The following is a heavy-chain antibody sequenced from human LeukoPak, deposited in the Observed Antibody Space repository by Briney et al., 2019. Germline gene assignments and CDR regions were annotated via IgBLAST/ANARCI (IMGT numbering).Heavy chain of an antibody. CDR3: ARYCSGGSCYTGAFDI. D-gene: IGHD2-15*01. CDR1: GFTFSSYV. CDR2: ISSNGGST. Sequence: GGSLRLSCAASGFTFSSYVMHWVRQAPGKGLEYVSPISSNGGSTYYANSVKGRFTISRDNSKNTLYLQMGSLRAEDMAVYYCARYCSGGSCYTGAFDIWGQGTMVTVSS. J-gene: IGHJ3*02. V-gene: IGHV3-64*01.